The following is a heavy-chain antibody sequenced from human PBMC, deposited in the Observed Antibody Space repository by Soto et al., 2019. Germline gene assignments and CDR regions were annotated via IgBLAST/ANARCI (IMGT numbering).Heavy chain of an antibody. Sequence: SETLSLTCTVSGGSISSSSYYWGWIRQPPGKGLEWIGSIYYSGSTYYNPSLKSRVTISVDTSKNQFALKLSSVTAADTAVYYCARQDGCGSCYPRDGYNKTPKKHYFDYWGQGTLVTVSS. CDR3: ARQDGCGSCYPRDGYNKTPKKHYFDY. CDR2: IYYSGST. J-gene: IGHJ4*02. V-gene: IGHV4-39*01. D-gene: IGHD2-15*01. CDR1: GGSISSSSYY.